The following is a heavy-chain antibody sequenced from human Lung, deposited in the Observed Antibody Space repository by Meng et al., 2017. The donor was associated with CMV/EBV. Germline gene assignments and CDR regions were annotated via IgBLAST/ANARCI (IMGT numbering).Heavy chain of an antibody. J-gene: IGHJ4*02. CDR2: ISGSSSFT. Sequence: GEXXKISCAASGFTFNTYTMNWVRQAPGKGLEWVSSISGSSSFTYYADSVKGRFTISRDNAKNSLYLQMNSQRAEDTAVYYCARQKGATLDYFDYWGQGTLVTVSS. CDR3: ARQKGATLDYFDY. D-gene: IGHD1-26*01. CDR1: GFTFNTYT. V-gene: IGHV3-21*01.